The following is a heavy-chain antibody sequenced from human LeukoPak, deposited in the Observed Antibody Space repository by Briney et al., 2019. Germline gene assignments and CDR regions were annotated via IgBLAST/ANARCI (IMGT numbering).Heavy chain of an antibody. CDR2: INSDGSST. Sequence: PGGSLRLSCAASGFTFSSYWMHWVRQAPGKGLVWVSRINSDGSSTSYADSVKGRFTISRDNAKNTLYLRMNSLRAEDTAVYYCATRYCSGGSCPWGQGTLVTVSS. D-gene: IGHD2-15*01. V-gene: IGHV3-74*01. CDR3: ATRYCSGGSCP. CDR1: GFTFSSYW. J-gene: IGHJ5*02.